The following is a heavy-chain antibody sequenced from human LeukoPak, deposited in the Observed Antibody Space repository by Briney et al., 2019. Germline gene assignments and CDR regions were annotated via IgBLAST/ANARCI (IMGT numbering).Heavy chain of an antibody. CDR2: IKQDGSEK. D-gene: IGHD3-10*01. V-gene: IGHV3-7*01. CDR1: GFTFGDYS. CDR3: ARAGQEWFGELGFDQ. J-gene: IGHJ4*02. Sequence: GGSLRLSCTASGFTFGDYSMSWFRQAPGKGLEWVANIKQDGSEKNYVESVKGRFTIPRDNAKNSLYLQTNSLRAEDTAVYYCARAGQEWFGELGFDQWGQGTLVIVSS.